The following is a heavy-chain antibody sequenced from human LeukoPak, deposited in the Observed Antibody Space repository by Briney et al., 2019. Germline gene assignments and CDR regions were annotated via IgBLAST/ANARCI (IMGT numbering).Heavy chain of an antibody. J-gene: IGHJ3*02. D-gene: IGHD3-22*01. Sequence: GGSLRLSCAASGFTVSSNYMSWVRQAPGKGLEWVANIKQDGSEKYYVDSVKGRFTISRDNAKNSLYLQMNSLRAEDTAVYYCARWRTMIVVEIDAFDIWGQGTMVTVSS. V-gene: IGHV3-7*01. CDR1: GFTVSSNY. CDR3: ARWRTMIVVEIDAFDI. CDR2: IKQDGSEK.